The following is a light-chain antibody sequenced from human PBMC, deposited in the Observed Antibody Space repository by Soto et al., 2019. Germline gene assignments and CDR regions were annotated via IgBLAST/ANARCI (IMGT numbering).Light chain of an antibody. CDR2: GAS. Sequence: EIVMTQSPATLSVSPGERATLSCRASQSVSSNLAWYQQKPGQAPRLLIYGASTRATGIPARFNGSGSGTEFTLTISNLQSEDFAVYYCQQYNIWPQTFGQGTKVEIK. V-gene: IGKV3-15*01. CDR1: QSVSSN. CDR3: QQYNIWPQT. J-gene: IGKJ1*01.